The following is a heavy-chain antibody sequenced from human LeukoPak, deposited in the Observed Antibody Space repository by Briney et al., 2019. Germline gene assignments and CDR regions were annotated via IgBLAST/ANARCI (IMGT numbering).Heavy chain of an antibody. V-gene: IGHV4-31*03. CDR1: GGSISSDGYY. Sequence: KPSQTLSLTCTVSGGSISSDGYYWSWIRQHPGKGLEWIGYIYYSGNTYYSPSLKSRITISADTSKNQFFLNLSSVTAADTAVYYCTRGSVTPVPGFDYWGQGTLVTVSS. J-gene: IGHJ4*02. CDR2: IYYSGNT. CDR3: TRGSVTPVPGFDY. D-gene: IGHD4-17*01.